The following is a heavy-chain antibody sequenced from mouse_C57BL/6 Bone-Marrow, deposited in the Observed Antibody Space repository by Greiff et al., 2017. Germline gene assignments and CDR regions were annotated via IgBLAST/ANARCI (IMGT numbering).Heavy chain of an antibody. V-gene: IGHV1-26*01. CDR1: GYTFTDYY. J-gene: IGHJ4*01. CDR3: ANLWLLRGFYYAMDY. Sequence: EVKLQQSGPELVKPGASVKISCKASGYTFTDYYMNWVKQSHGKSLEWIGDINPNNGGTSYNQKFKGKATLTVDKSSSTAYMELRSLTSEDSAVYYCANLWLLRGFYYAMDYWGQGTSVTVSS. D-gene: IGHD2-3*01. CDR2: INPNNGGT.